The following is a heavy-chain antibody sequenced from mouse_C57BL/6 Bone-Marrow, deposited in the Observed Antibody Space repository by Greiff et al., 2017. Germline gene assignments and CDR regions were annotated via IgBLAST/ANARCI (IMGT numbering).Heavy chain of an antibody. V-gene: IGHV2-5*01. Sequence: VKLMESGPGLVQPSQSLSITCTVSGFSLPSYGVHWVRQSPGKGLEWLGVIWRGGSTDYNAAFMSRLSITKDNSKSQVFFKMNSLQADDTAIYYCAKKGTTGSLLYFDVWGTGTTVTVSS. CDR2: IWRGGST. J-gene: IGHJ1*03. D-gene: IGHD1-1*01. CDR1: GFSLPSYG. CDR3: AKKGTTGSLLYFDV.